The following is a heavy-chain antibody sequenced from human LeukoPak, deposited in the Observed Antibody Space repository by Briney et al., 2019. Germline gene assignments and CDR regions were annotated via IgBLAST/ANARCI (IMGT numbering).Heavy chain of an antibody. V-gene: IGHV3-23*01. CDR2: ISGSGGST. CDR1: GFTCSSYA. D-gene: IGHD3-16*01. Sequence: PGGSLRLXCAASGFTCSSYAMSWVRRAPGKGLEWVSAISGSGGSTYYADSVKGRFTISRDNSRDTLYLQMNSLRAEDTAVYYCAKGYYDYVWGSYYFDYWGQGTLVTVSS. J-gene: IGHJ4*02. CDR3: AKGYYDYVWGSYYFDY.